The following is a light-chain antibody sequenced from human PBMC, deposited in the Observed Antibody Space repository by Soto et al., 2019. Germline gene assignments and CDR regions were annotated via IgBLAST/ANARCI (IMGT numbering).Light chain of an antibody. Sequence: IGLTQSPAPLSLSKGERATLSCTASQSVSGYLAWYQQKPGQAPRLLIYDASNRATGIPDRFSGSGSGTDCTLTISRLEPEDFAVYYCQQYGSSIWTLGQGTKVDIK. CDR3: QQYGSSIWT. CDR1: QSVSGY. J-gene: IGKJ1*01. V-gene: IGKV3-11*01. CDR2: DAS.